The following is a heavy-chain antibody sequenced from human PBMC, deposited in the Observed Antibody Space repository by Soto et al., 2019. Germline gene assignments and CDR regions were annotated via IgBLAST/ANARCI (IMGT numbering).Heavy chain of an antibody. D-gene: IGHD3-10*01. CDR3: ARPFYSGSGGRYYYIDV. CDR2: IHNSGST. Sequence: LQLQESGPGLVKPSETLSLTCTVSGGSINNSNYYWGWIRQPPGKGLQWIGSIHNSGSTYHNPSLRGRLPRSVDMSKNQFSLNLSSVTAADTAVYYCARPFYSGSGGRYYYIDVRGKGTTVTVSS. V-gene: IGHV4-39*01. CDR1: GGSINNSNYY. J-gene: IGHJ6*03.